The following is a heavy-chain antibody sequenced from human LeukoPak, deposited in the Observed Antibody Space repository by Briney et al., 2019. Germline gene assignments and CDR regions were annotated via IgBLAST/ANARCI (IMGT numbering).Heavy chain of an antibody. V-gene: IGHV3-21*01. CDR2: ISSSSSYI. D-gene: IGHD2-2*01. Sequence: GGSLRLSCAASGFTFSSYSMNWVRQAPGKGLEWVSSISSSSSYIYYADSVKGRSTISRDNAKNSLYLQMNSLRAEDTAVYYCARDGVVVPAAIGYYYYYMDVWGKGTTVTVSS. J-gene: IGHJ6*03. CDR3: ARDGVVVPAAIGYYYYYMDV. CDR1: GFTFSSYS.